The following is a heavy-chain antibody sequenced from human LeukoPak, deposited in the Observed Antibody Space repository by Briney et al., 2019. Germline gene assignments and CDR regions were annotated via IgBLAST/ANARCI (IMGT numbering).Heavy chain of an antibody. CDR3: ARLPVYQLLSYYYYYYMDV. D-gene: IGHD2-2*01. V-gene: IGHV3-9*01. J-gene: IGHJ6*03. Sequence: SLRLSCAASGFTFYDYAMHWVRQAPGKGLEGVSGINWNSNSIGYADSVKGRFTISRDNAKNSLYLQMNSLRAEDTAVYYCARLPVYQLLSYYYYYYMDVWGKGTTVTVSS. CDR2: INWNSNSI. CDR1: GFTFYDYA.